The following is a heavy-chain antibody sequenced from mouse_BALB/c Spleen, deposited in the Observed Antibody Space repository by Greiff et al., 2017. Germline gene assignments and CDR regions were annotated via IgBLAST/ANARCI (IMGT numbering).Heavy chain of an antibody. CDR3: ARARYGNYNWYFDV. CDR2: ISSGSSTI. V-gene: IGHV5-17*02. D-gene: IGHD2-10*02. Sequence: DVQLVESGGGLVQPGGSRKLSCAASGFTFSSFGMHWVRQAPEKGLEWVAYISSGSSTIYYADTVKGRFTISRDNPKNTLFLQMTSLRSEDTAMYYCARARYGNYNWYFDVWGAGTTVTVSS. CDR1: GFTFSSFG. J-gene: IGHJ1*01.